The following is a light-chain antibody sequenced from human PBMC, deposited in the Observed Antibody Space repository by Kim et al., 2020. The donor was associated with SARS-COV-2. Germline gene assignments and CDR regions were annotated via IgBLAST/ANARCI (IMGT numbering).Light chain of an antibody. CDR3: QVWDSSSDHPV. CDR1: SIGRKS. Sequence: APGKTARITCGGNSIGRKSGLWYQQKTGQAPGLVIYYDSDRPSGIPERFSGSNSGNTATLTISRVEAGDEADYYCQVWDSSSDHPVFGGGTQLTVL. CDR2: YDS. J-gene: IGLJ3*02. V-gene: IGLV3-21*04.